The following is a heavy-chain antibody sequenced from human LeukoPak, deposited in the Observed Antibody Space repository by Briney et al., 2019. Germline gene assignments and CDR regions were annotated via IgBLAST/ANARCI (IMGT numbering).Heavy chain of an antibody. V-gene: IGHV4-34*01. CDR1: GGSFSGYY. J-gene: IGHJ5*02. D-gene: IGHD2-2*01. CDR2: INHSGST. Sequence: SETLSLTCAVYGGSFSGYYWSWIRQPPGKGLEWIGEINHSGSTNYNPSLKSRVTLLVDTSKNQFSLKPTSVTAADTAVYYCARERVFYCSTTSCYVDYFDPWGQGTLVTVSS. CDR3: ARERVFYCSTTSCYVDYFDP.